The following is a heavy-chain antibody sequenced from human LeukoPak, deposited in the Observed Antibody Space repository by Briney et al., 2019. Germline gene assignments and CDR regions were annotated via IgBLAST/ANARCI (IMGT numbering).Heavy chain of an antibody. CDR3: AGTNWNYAWAGFDY. CDR1: GGSISSGGYY. J-gene: IGHJ4*02. Sequence: PSQTLSLTCTVSGGSISSGGYYWSWIRQHPGKGLEWIGYIYYSGSTYYNPSLKSRVTISVDTSKNQFSLKLSSVTAADTAVYYCAGTNWNYAWAGFDYWGQGTLVTVSS. CDR2: IYYSGST. V-gene: IGHV4-31*03. D-gene: IGHD1-7*01.